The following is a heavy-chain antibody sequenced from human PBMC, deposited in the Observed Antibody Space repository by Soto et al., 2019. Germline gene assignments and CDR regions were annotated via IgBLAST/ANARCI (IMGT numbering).Heavy chain of an antibody. D-gene: IGHD6-13*01. Sequence: PTETLYLNSTVSGSSISSYYWTWIRQPPGKGLEYIGYIYYSGSTYQNPSLKGRVTISVDTSKNQFSLKLSSVTAADTAVYYCARDSAADSSSWYALYDYYYGMDVWGQGTPVTVSS. CDR2: IYYSGST. J-gene: IGHJ6*02. CDR1: GSSISSYY. V-gene: IGHV4-59*12. CDR3: ARDSAADSSSWYALYDYYYGMDV.